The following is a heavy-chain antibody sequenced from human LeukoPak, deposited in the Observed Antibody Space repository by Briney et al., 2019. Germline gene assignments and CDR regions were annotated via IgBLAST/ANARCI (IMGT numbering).Heavy chain of an antibody. CDR1: GGSFSGYY. J-gene: IGHJ4*02. Sequence: SETVSLTCAVYGGSFSGYYWSWIRQPPGKGLEWIGEINHSGSTNYNPSLKSRVTISVDTSKNQFSLKLSSVTAADTAVYYCARGLIRAFDYWGQGTLVTVSS. D-gene: IGHD2-21*01. V-gene: IGHV4-34*01. CDR2: INHSGST. CDR3: ARGLIRAFDY.